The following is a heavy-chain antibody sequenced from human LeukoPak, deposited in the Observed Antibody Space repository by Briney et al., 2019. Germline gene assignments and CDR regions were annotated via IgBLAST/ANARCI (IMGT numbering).Heavy chain of an antibody. Sequence: SETLSLTCTVSGGSISSYYWSWIRQPAGKGLEWIGRIYTSGSTNYNPSLKSRVTMSVDTSKNQFSLKLSSVTAADTAVYYCARVVDIVVTYYYYYYMDVWGKGTTVTVSS. CDR2: IYTSGST. D-gene: IGHD5-12*01. J-gene: IGHJ6*03. CDR1: GGSISSYY. V-gene: IGHV4-4*07. CDR3: ARVVDIVVTYYYYYYMDV.